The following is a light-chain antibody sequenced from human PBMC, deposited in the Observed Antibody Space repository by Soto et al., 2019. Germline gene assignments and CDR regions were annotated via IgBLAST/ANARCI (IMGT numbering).Light chain of an antibody. CDR2: EVS. J-gene: IGLJ1*01. CDR1: SSDVGGYNY. Sequence: QSVLTQPASVSGSPGQSITISCTGTSSDVGGYNYVSWYQHHPGKAPKLIISEVSNRPLGVSDRFSGSKSGNTASLTISGLQAEDEADYYCSSYRTRSTYVFGTGTKLTVL. V-gene: IGLV2-14*01. CDR3: SSYRTRSTYV.